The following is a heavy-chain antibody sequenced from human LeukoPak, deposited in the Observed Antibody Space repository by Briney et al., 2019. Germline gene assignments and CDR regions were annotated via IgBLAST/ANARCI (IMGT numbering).Heavy chain of an antibody. Sequence: SETLSLTCTVSGYSISSGYYWGWIRQPPGKGLECIGSIYHSGSTYYNPSLKSRVTISVDTSKDQFSLKPSSVTAADTAVYYCASRPDYDDYSLFFYWGQGTLVTVSS. V-gene: IGHV4-38-2*02. D-gene: IGHD4-17*01. CDR1: GYSISSGYY. CDR2: IYHSGST. J-gene: IGHJ4*02. CDR3: ASRPDYDDYSLFFY.